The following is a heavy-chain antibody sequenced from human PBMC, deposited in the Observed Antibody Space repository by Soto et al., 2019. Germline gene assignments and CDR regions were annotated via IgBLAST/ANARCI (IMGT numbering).Heavy chain of an antibody. V-gene: IGHV2-5*02. J-gene: IGHJ5*02. CDR3: ARPRTSITMVRGVIPVWFDP. CDR1: GFSLSTSGVG. CDR2: IYWDDDK. Sequence: SGPTLVNPTQTLTLTCTFSGFSLSTSGVGVGWIRQPPGKALEWLALIYWDDDKRYSPSLKSRLTITKDTSKNQVVLTMTNMDPVDTATYYCARPRTSITMVRGVIPVWFDPWGQGTLVTVSS. D-gene: IGHD3-10*01.